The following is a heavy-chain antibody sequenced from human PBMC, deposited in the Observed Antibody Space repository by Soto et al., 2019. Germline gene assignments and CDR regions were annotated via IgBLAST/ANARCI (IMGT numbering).Heavy chain of an antibody. V-gene: IGHV1-8*02. D-gene: IGHD6-19*01. Sequence: ASVKVSCKASGYTFSNYGISWVRQAPGQGLEWMGWMNPNSGNTGYAQKFQGRVTMTRNTSISTAYMELSSLRSEDTAVYYCARAVAVPADFDYWGQGTLVTVS. CDR1: GYTFSNYG. J-gene: IGHJ4*02. CDR3: ARAVAVPADFDY. CDR2: MNPNSGNT.